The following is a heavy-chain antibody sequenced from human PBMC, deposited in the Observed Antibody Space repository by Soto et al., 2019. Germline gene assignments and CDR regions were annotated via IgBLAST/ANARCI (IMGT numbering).Heavy chain of an antibody. CDR1: GYGFTVYY. V-gene: IGHV1-3*01. CDR3: ARRYYYDSSGPTFYYFDY. Sequence: GASVKVSCKAAGYGFTVYYMHWVRQAPGQRLERMGWINAGNGNTKYSQKFQGRVTITRDTSASTAYMELSSLRSEDTAVYYCARRYYYDSSGPTFYYFDYWGQGTLVTVSS. CDR2: INAGNGNT. J-gene: IGHJ4*02. D-gene: IGHD3-22*01.